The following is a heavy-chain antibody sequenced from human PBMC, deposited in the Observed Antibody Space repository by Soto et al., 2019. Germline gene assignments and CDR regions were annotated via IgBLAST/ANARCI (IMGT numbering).Heavy chain of an antibody. CDR2: IIPIFGTA. V-gene: IGHV1-69*01. D-gene: IGHD3-10*01. Sequence: QVQLVQSGAEVKKPGSSVKVSCKASGGTFSSYAISWVRQAPGQGLEWMGGIIPIFGTANYAQKFQGRVTITADESTSTAYMELSSLRSEDTAVYYCASQSSGSYYNPYYYYGMDVWGQATTVTVSS. CDR3: ASQSSGSYYNPYYYYGMDV. J-gene: IGHJ6*02. CDR1: GGTFSSYA.